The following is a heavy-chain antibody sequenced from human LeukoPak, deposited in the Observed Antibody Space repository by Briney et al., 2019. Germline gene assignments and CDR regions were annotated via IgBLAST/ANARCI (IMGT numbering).Heavy chain of an antibody. D-gene: IGHD1-26*01. CDR3: ARVGGSYWGWFDP. J-gene: IGHJ5*02. CDR2: IKQDGSEK. V-gene: IGHV3-7*01. CDR1: GFTFSIYW. Sequence: GGSLRLSCAASGFTFSIYWMSWVRQAPGKGLEWVANIKQDGSEKYYVDSVKGRLTISRDNAKNSLYLQMNSLRAEDTAVYYCARVGGSYWGWFDPWGQGTLVTVSS.